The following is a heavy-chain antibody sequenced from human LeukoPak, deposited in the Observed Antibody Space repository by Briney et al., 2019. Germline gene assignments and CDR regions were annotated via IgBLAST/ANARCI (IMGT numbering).Heavy chain of an antibody. V-gene: IGHV4-59*08. CDR1: GGSISSYY. J-gene: IGHJ4*02. CDR2: IYYSGST. CDR3: TRGGELMNY. D-gene: IGHD1-26*01. Sequence: SETLSLTCTVSGGSISSYYWSWIRQPPGKGLEWIGYIYYSGSTNYNPSLKSRVTISVDTSKNQFSLRLTSVTAADTAVYYCTRGGELMNYWGQGTLVTVSS.